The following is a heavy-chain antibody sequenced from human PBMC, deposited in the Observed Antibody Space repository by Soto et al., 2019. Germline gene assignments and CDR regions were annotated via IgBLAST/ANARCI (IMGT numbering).Heavy chain of an antibody. J-gene: IGHJ4*02. Sequence: GGSLRLSCAASGFTFDDYAMHWVRQAPGKGLEWVSGISWNSGSIGYADSVKGRFTISRDNAKNSLYLQMNSLRAEDTALYYCAKGDRGIPALCDYWGQGTLVTVSS. CDR1: GFTFDDYA. D-gene: IGHD2-21*01. V-gene: IGHV3-9*01. CDR2: ISWNSGSI. CDR3: AKGDRGIPALCDY.